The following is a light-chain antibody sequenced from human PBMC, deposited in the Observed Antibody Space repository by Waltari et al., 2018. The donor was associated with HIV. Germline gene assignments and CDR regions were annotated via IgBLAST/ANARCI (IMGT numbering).Light chain of an antibody. V-gene: IGLV10-54*01. Sequence: QAGLTQPPSVSKGLRQTATLTCTGTIDNVCIQGAAWLQQHQGHPPKLLSYRNNNRPSGISERISASRSGNTASLTITGLQPEDEADYYCSAWDGSLSGWVFGGGTKLTVL. CDR1: IDNVCIQG. CDR3: SAWDGSLSGWV. J-gene: IGLJ3*02. CDR2: RNN.